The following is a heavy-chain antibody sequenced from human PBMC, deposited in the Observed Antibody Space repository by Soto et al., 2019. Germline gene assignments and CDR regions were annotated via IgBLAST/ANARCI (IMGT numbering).Heavy chain of an antibody. J-gene: IGHJ3*02. Sequence: PGVSLRLSFAASGFTFSSYGMHWFRQAPGKGLEWVAVISYDGSNKYYADSVKGRFTISRDNSKDTLYLQMNSLRAEDTAVYYCAKDLRQRVATIYYDAFDIWGQGTMVTVSS. D-gene: IGHD5-12*01. V-gene: IGHV3-30*18. CDR3: AKDLRQRVATIYYDAFDI. CDR2: ISYDGSNK. CDR1: GFTFSSYG.